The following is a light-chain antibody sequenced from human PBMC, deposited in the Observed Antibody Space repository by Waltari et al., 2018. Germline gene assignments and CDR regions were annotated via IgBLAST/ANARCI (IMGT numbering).Light chain of an antibody. V-gene: IGKV3-11*01. Sequence: EIVLTQSPATLSLSPGDRATLSCRASQRVSSYLSWYQQEPGQAPRLLIYDASNRATGIPARFSGSGSGTDFTLTISSLEPEDFAVYYCQQRSNWPLLTFGGGTKVEIK. CDR2: DAS. J-gene: IGKJ4*01. CDR1: QRVSSY. CDR3: QQRSNWPLLT.